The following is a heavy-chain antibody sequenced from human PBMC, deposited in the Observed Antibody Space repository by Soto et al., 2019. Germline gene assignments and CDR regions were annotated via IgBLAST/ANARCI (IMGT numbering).Heavy chain of an antibody. D-gene: IGHD3-10*01. CDR2: IYHSGST. J-gene: IGHJ4*02. V-gene: IGHV4-4*02. CDR3: ARVLWFGELLNYYLDY. CDR1: GGSISSSNW. Sequence: GTLSLTCAVSGGSISSSNWWSWVRQPPGKGLEWIGEIYHSGSTNYNPSLKSRVTISVDKSKNQFSLKLSSVTAADTAVYYCARVLWFGELLNYYLDYWGQGTLVTVSS.